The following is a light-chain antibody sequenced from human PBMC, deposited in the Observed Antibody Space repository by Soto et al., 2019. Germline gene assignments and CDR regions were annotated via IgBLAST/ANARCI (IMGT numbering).Light chain of an antibody. Sequence: QSVLTQAPSASGTPGQRVTISCSGSSSNIGSDSVNWYQQLPGTAPKLLIYNNNQRPSGVPDRFSGSKSGTSASLAISGLQSEDEADYYCAAWDDSLNGVVFGVGTKLTVL. CDR3: AAWDDSLNGVV. CDR2: NNN. V-gene: IGLV1-44*01. CDR1: SSNIGSDS. J-gene: IGLJ2*01.